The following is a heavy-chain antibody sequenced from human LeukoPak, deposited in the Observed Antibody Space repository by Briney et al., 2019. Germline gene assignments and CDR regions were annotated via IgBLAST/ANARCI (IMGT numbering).Heavy chain of an antibody. Sequence: ASVKVSCKASGYTFTSYGISWVRHAPGQGLEWMGWISAYNGNTNYAQKLQGRVTMTTDTSTSTAYMELRSLRSDDTAVYYCARDYDSSGHASFGYWGQGTLVTVSS. CDR2: ISAYNGNT. D-gene: IGHD3-22*01. J-gene: IGHJ4*02. CDR3: ARDYDSSGHASFGY. V-gene: IGHV1-18*01. CDR1: GYTFTSYG.